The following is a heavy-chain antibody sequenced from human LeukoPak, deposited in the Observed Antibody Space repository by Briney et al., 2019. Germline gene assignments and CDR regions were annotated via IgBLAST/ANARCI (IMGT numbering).Heavy chain of an antibody. D-gene: IGHD6-25*01. CDR1: GFTVSNNY. J-gene: IGHJ4*02. CDR3: ARGASGGY. V-gene: IGHV3-66*01. CDR2: IYSGGGA. Sequence: PGGSLRLSCAASGFTVSNNYMSWVRQAPGKGLEWVSIIYSGGGAYYADSVKGRFTISRDDSKNTLYLQMNSLRAEDTAAYFCARGASGGYWGQGTLVTVSS.